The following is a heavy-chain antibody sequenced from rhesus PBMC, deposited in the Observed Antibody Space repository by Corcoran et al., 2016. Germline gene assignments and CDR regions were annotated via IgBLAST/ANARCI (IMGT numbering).Heavy chain of an antibody. V-gene: IGHV4-99*01. CDR2: ISGSSGST. CDR1: GYSISSGYY. J-gene: IGHJ4*01. D-gene: IGHD4-17*01. CDR3: ARQGNYNFDY. Sequence: QVQLQESGPGLVKPSETLSLTCAVSGYSISSGYYWGGIRQPPGKGLEYSGYISGSSGSTYYNPSLKSRVTISKDTSKNQFSLKLSSVTAADTAVYTCARQGNYNFDYWGQGVLVTVSS.